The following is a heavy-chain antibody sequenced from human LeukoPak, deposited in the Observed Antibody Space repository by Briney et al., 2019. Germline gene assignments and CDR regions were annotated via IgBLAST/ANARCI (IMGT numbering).Heavy chain of an antibody. CDR2: FDPEDGET. CDR3: ATIRHYGANGSGC. V-gene: IGHV1-24*01. CDR1: GYTFTGYY. D-gene: IGHD4-17*01. J-gene: IGHJ4*02. Sequence: GASVKVSCKASGYTFTGYYMHWVRQAPGQGLEWMGGFDPEDGETIYAQKFQGRVTMTEDTSTDTAYMELSSLRSEDTAVYYCATIRHYGANGSGCWGQGTLVTVSS.